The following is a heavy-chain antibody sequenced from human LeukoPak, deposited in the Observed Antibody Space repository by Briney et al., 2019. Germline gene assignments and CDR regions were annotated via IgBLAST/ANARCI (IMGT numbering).Heavy chain of an antibody. CDR1: GFTFHTCS. J-gene: IGHJ3*02. CDR2: ISSGGTYK. V-gene: IGHV3-21*01. CDR3: ARPTTVTTISADAFDI. Sequence: GGSLRLSCSASGFTFHTCSMNWARQAPGKGLEWVSSISSGGTYKYYADSVKGRFTISRDNAQNSLYLQMNSLRAEDSSVYYCARPTTVTTISADAFDIWGQGTMVTVSS. D-gene: IGHD4-17*01.